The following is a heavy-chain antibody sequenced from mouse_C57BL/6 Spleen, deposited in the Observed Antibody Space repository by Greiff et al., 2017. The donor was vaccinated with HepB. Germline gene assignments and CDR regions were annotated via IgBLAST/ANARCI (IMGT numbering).Heavy chain of an antibody. CDR3: AKGDYGSSYAWFAY. Sequence: QVQLQQPGAELVKPGASVKLSCKASGYTFTSYWMHWVKQRPGQGLEWIGMIHPNSGSTNYNEKFKSKATLTVDKSSSTAYMQLSLTSEDSAVYYCAKGDYGSSYAWFAYWGQGTLVTVSA. J-gene: IGHJ3*01. CDR1: GYTFTSYW. CDR2: IHPNSGST. D-gene: IGHD1-1*01. V-gene: IGHV1-64*01.